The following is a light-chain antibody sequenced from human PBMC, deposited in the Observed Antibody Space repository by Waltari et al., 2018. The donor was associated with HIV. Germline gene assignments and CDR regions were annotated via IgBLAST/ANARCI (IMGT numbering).Light chain of an antibody. CDR1: HSLLHSDGDTY. CDR2: KVS. CDR3: MQPTQFPRPWT. V-gene: IGKV2-24*01. J-gene: IGKJ1*01. Sequence: DIVLTQTPLFSPVTLGQPASLSCRSTHSLLHSDGDTYLSWLHQRPGQPPRLLIYKVSRRFSGVPDRFTGSGAGTDFTLKISRVEPEDVGVYYCMQPTQFPRPWTFGQGTKVEIK.